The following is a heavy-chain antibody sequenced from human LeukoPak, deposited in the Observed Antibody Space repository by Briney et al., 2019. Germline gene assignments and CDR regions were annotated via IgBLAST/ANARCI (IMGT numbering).Heavy chain of an antibody. CDR3: ARDGPSEWLAFYYFDY. D-gene: IGHD6-19*01. CDR2: ISSSGSTI. Sequence: PGGSLRLSCAASGFTFSSYEMNWVRQAPGKGPEWVSYISSSGSTIYYADSVKGRFTISRDNAKNSLYLQMNSLRAEDTAVYYCARDGPSEWLAFYYFDYWGQGTLVTVSS. CDR1: GFTFSSYE. J-gene: IGHJ4*02. V-gene: IGHV3-48*03.